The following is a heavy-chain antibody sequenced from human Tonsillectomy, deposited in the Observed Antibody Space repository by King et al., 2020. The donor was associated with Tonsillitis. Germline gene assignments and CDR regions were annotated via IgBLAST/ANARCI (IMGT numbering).Heavy chain of an antibody. J-gene: IGHJ4*02. CDR3: ARQNRRSGGDLDY. CDR1: GFIFSDYY. V-gene: IGHV3-11*01. Sequence: VQLVESGGGLVKPGGSLRLSCAASGFIFSDYYMSWIRQAPGKGLEWVSYITNSGTSMYYADSVKGRFTISRDNGKNSLFLQMNSLIPEDTAVYYCARQNRRSGGDLDYWGQGTLVTVSS. D-gene: IGHD2-21*02. CDR2: ITNSGTSM.